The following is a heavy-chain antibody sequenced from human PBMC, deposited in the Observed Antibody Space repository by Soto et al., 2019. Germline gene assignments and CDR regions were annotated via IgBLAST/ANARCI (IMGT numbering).Heavy chain of an antibody. J-gene: IGHJ6*03. D-gene: IGHD3-3*01. V-gene: IGHV4-59*08. Sequence: SETLSLTCTVSGGSISSYYWSWIRQPPGKGLEWIGYIYYSGSTNYNPSLKSPVTISVDTSKNQFSLKLSSVTAADTAVYYCARRQYDFWSGYDYYYYMDVWGKGTTVTVSS. CDR1: GGSISSYY. CDR3: ARRQYDFWSGYDYYYYMDV. CDR2: IYYSGST.